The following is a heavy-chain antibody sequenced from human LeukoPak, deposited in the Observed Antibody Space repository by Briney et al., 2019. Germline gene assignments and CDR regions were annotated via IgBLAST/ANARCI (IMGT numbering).Heavy chain of an antibody. CDR2: ISGSGDIT. J-gene: IGHJ4*02. D-gene: IGHD6-13*01. CDR3: AKAVGSSTHRPFDY. Sequence: GGSLRLSCAAPGFTFSSYAMSWVRQAPGKGLEWVSGISGSGDITYYADSVKGRFTISRDNSKNTLYLQMNSLRAEDTAVYYCAKAVGSSTHRPFDYWGQGTLVTVSS. CDR1: GFTFSSYA. V-gene: IGHV3-23*01.